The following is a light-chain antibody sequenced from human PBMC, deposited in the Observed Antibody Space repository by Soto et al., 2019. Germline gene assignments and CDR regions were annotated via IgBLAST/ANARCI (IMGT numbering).Light chain of an antibody. CDR1: QSVSTNY. Sequence: EIVLTQSPGTVSLSPGERATLSCRASQSVSTNYLAWYQQKPGQAPRLLIYRTSTRATGIPDRFSGSGSGTDFTLTISSLEPEDFAVYYCQQRSNWPLITFGQGTRLEIK. CDR2: RTS. CDR3: QQRSNWPLIT. V-gene: IGKV3D-20*02. J-gene: IGKJ5*01.